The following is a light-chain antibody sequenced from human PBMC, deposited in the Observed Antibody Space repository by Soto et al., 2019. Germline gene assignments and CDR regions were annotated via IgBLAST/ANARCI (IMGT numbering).Light chain of an antibody. V-gene: IGLV2-14*03. CDR2: DVT. CDR3: TSYTSTSAPGV. CDR1: SSDVGGYNY. J-gene: IGLJ3*02. Sequence: QSALTQPASVSGSPGQSITISYTGTSSDVGGYNYVSWYQQHPGKAPRLLIYDVTRRPSGVSNRFSASKSGNTASLTISGLQAEDEADYYCTSYTSTSAPGVFGGGTKLTVL.